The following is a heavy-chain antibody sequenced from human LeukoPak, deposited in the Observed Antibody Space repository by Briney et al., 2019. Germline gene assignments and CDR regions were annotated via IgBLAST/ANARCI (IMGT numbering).Heavy chain of an antibody. D-gene: IGHD2-2*01. Sequence: PGGSLRLSCAASGFTFSSYAMSWVRQAPGKGLEWVSAISGSGGSTYYADSVKGRFTISRDNSKNTLYLQMNSLRAEDTAVYYCAKELGYCSSTSCLPYYFDYWGQGTLVTVSS. CDR1: GFTFSSYA. CDR2: ISGSGGST. CDR3: AKELGYCSSTSCLPYYFDY. J-gene: IGHJ4*02. V-gene: IGHV3-23*01.